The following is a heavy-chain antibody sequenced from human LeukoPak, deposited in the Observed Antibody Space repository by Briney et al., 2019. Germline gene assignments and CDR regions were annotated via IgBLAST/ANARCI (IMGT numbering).Heavy chain of an antibody. CDR3: ARDSSVASSGCFFD. Sequence: ASVKVSCKASGYTFTGYYMHWVRQAPGQGLEWMGWINPNSDGTNYAQKFQGRVTMTRDTSISTAYMELSRLRSDDTAVYYCARDSSVASSGCFFDWGQGTLVTVSS. CDR1: GYTFTGYY. D-gene: IGHD3-22*01. V-gene: IGHV1-2*02. J-gene: IGHJ4*02. CDR2: INPNSDGT.